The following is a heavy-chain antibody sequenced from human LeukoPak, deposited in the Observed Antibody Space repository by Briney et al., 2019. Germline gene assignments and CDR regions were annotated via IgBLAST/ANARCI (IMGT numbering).Heavy chain of an antibody. CDR1: GFTFSSYS. CDR2: ITSSSSTI. D-gene: IGHD5-18*01. V-gene: IGHV3-48*02. Sequence: PGGSLRLSCAASGFTFSSYSMIWVRQAPGKGLEWVSFITSSSSTIYYADSVKGRFTISRDNAKNSLYLQMSSLRDEDTAVYYCARAGTAMVTTFDQWGQGTLVTVSS. J-gene: IGHJ4*02. CDR3: ARAGTAMVTTFDQ.